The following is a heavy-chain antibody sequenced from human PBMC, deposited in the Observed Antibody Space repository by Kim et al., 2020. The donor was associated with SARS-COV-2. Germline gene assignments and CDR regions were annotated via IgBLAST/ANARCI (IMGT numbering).Heavy chain of an antibody. CDR1: GFSFSTYR. J-gene: IGHJ3*02. Sequence: GGSLRLSCAASGFSFSTYRMNWVRQAPGKGLEWVSDISSSGSTVYADSVKGRFTISRDNAKNSLYLQMNTLRDEDTAVYYCAREYSSSSGKAFDIWGQGTMVTVSS. D-gene: IGHD6-6*01. V-gene: IGHV3-48*02. CDR2: ISSSGSTV. CDR3: AREYSSSSGKAFDI.